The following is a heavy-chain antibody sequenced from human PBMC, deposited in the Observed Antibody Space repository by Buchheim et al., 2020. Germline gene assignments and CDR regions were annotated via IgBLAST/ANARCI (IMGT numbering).Heavy chain of an antibody. CDR2: INHSGST. J-gene: IGHJ6*02. V-gene: IGHV4-34*01. D-gene: IGHD5-18*01. Sequence: QVQLQQWGAGLLKPSETLSLTCAVYGGSFSGYYWSWIRQPPGKGLEWIGEINHSGSTNYNPSLKSRVIITVDTSKNQFSLKLSSVTAADTAVYYCARGYSYGGYGMDVWGQGTT. CDR1: GGSFSGYY. CDR3: ARGYSYGGYGMDV.